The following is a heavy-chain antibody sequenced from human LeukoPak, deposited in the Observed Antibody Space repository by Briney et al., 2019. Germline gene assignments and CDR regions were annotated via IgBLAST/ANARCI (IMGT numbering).Heavy chain of an antibody. J-gene: IGHJ4*02. D-gene: IGHD3-3*01. CDR3: ARGSPAIFGVVIMNFGVDY. CDR1: LGSISSYY. Sequence: SETLSLTCSVSLGSISSYYWSWIRQPPGKGLEWIGYIYYSGSTNYNPSLKSRVTISVDTSKNQFSLKLRSVTAADTAVYYCARGSPAIFGVVIMNFGVDYWGQGALVTVSS. CDR2: IYYSGST. V-gene: IGHV4-59*01.